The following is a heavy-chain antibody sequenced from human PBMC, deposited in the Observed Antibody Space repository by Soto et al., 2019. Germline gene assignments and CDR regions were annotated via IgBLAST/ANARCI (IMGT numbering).Heavy chain of an antibody. CDR1: GFTFSSYA. CDR3: ASLVGATTLYGFDY. D-gene: IGHD1-26*01. CDR2: ISYDGSNK. J-gene: IGHJ4*02. Sequence: QVQLVESGGGVVQPGRSLRLSCAASGFTFSSYAMHWVRQAPGKGLEWVAVISYDGSNKYYADSVKGRFTISRDNSKNTLYLRMNSLRAEDTAVYYCASLVGATTLYGFDYWGQGTLVTVSS. V-gene: IGHV3-30-3*01.